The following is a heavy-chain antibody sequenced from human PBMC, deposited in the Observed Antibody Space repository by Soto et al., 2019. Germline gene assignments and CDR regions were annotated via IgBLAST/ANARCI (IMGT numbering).Heavy chain of an antibody. Sequence: APAKVTFKASGYTFVNFFSHWVQQSPGQGLEWVGIINPSGGATTYPQKFQGRVTMTRDTSISTAYMELSSLRSEDTAVYYCARLIYDYVWGSYRPNAFAIWGQGTMVT. J-gene: IGHJ3*02. CDR1: GYTFVNFF. CDR2: INPSGGAT. D-gene: IGHD3-16*02. CDR3: ARLIYDYVWGSYRPNAFAI. V-gene: IGHV1-46*01.